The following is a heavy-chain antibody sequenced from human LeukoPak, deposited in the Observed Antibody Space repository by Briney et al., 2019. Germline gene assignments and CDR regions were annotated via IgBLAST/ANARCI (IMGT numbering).Heavy chain of an antibody. J-gene: IGHJ5*02. D-gene: IGHD3-3*01. V-gene: IGHV1-18*01. CDR2: ISAYNGNT. CDR1: GYTFTSYG. CDR3: ARGNSPVLRFLEWLPHQDWFDP. Sequence: GASVKVSCKASGYTFTSYGISWVRQAPGQGLEWMGWISAYNGNTNYAQKLQGRVTMTTDTSTCTAYMELRSLRSDDTAVYYCARGNSPVLRFLEWLPHQDWFDPWGQGTLVTVSS.